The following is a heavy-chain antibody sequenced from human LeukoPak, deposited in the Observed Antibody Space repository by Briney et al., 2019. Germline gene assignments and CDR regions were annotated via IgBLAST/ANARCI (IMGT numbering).Heavy chain of an antibody. Sequence: GGSLRLSCAASGFTLSSYNMNWVRQAPGKGLEWVSAINSNSANIYYADSVKGRFTVSRDNAKNSLYLQMNSLRAEDTAMYYCAREIGGGLHYFHSWGQGTPVTVSS. J-gene: IGHJ4*02. V-gene: IGHV3-21*04. D-gene: IGHD1-26*01. CDR2: INSNSANI. CDR1: GFTLSSYN. CDR3: AREIGGGLHYFHS.